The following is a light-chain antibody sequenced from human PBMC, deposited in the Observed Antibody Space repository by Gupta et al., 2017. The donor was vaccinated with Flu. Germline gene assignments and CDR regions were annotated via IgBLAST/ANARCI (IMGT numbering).Light chain of an antibody. CDR2: GDT. CDR1: SSNIGSST. CDR3: AAWDDSLKGGV. V-gene: IGLV1-44*01. J-gene: IGLJ3*02. Sequence: QSILTQPPSASGTPGQRVTISCSGSSSNIGSSTVNWYKQLPQTAPTLLIYGDTQRPSGVPGRFSGSKSGTSASLAISGLQSEDEADDGWAAWDDSLKGGVFGGGTKLT.